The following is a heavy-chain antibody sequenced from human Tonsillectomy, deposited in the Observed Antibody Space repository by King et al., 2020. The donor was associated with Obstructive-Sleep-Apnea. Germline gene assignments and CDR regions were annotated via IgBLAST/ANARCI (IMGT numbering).Heavy chain of an antibody. CDR3: AKDQSQYSSGWSWDFDY. D-gene: IGHD6-19*01. J-gene: IGHJ4*02. CDR1: GFTFSSYG. CDR2: IWYDGSNK. V-gene: IGHV3-33*06. Sequence: VQLVESGGGVVQPGRSLRLSCAASGFTFSSYGMHWVRQAPGKGLEWVAGIWYDGSNKYYADSVKGRFTISRDNSKNTLYLQMNSLRAEDTAVYYCAKDQSQYSSGWSWDFDYWGQGTLVTVSS.